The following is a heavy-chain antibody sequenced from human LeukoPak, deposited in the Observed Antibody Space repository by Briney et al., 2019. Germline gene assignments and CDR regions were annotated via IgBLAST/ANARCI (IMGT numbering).Heavy chain of an antibody. J-gene: IGHJ4*02. CDR2: INTNTGNP. D-gene: IGHD6-19*01. CDR3: ARIPGSGWYQIFDY. Sequence: PRASVKVSCKASGYSFTNYDINWVRQAPGQGLEWMGWINTNTGNPTYAQGFTGRFVFSLDTSVSTAYLQISSLKAEDTAVYYCARIPGSGWYQIFDYWGQGTLVTVSS. CDR1: GYSFTNYD. V-gene: IGHV7-4-1*02.